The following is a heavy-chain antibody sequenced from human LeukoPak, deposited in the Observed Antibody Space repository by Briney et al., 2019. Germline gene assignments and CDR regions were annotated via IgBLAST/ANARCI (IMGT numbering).Heavy chain of an antibody. D-gene: IGHD3-9*01. J-gene: IGHJ3*02. CDR1: GFTFSSYG. V-gene: IGHV3-30*19. Sequence: GRSLRLSCAASGFTFSSYGMHWVRQAPGKGLEWVAVISNDGHFKYYADSVKGRFTISRDNSKSTLFLQMNSLTIEDTAVYYCARETRLPHNDILINRRAFDIWGQGTILTVSS. CDR2: ISNDGHFK. CDR3: ARETRLPHNDILINRRAFDI.